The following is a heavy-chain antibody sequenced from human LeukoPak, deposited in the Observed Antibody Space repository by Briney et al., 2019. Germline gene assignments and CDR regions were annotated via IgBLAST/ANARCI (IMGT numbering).Heavy chain of an antibody. CDR1: GGSISSGGYY. J-gene: IGHJ6*03. Sequence: SRTLSLTCTVSGGSISSGGYYWSWIRQPPGKGLERIGYIYYSGSTNYNPSLKSRVTISVDTSKNQFSLKLSSVTAADTAVYYCARVKVDYISPKGYYYMDVWGKGTTVTVSS. CDR2: IYYSGST. CDR3: ARVKVDYISPKGYYYMDV. D-gene: IGHD4-11*01. V-gene: IGHV4-61*08.